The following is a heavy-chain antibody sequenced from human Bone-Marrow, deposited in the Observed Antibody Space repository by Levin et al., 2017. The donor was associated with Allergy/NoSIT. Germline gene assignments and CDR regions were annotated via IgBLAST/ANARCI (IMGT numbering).Heavy chain of an antibody. CDR3: ATEGSRSGPDFDH. CDR1: GFTFSDYY. D-gene: IGHD2-15*01. Sequence: SCAASGFTFSDYYINWVRQAPGKGLEWVGRSTNKAKSYTAEYAASVRGRFTISRDDSKKLLYLQMNSLETEDTAVYYCATEGSRSGPDFDHWGQGTLVTVSS. V-gene: IGHV3-72*01. CDR2: STNKAKSYTA. J-gene: IGHJ4*02.